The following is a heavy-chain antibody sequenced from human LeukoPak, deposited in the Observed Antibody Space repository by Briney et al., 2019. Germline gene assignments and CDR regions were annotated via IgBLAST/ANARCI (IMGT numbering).Heavy chain of an antibody. D-gene: IGHD2-8*01. CDR1: GYSFTSYW. CDR3: ARQGVCTNGVCYTTFDY. Sequence: GESLKISCKGSGYSFTSYWIGWVRQMPGKGLEWMGIIYPGDSDTRYSPSFQGQVTISADKSISTAYLQWSSLKASDTAMYYCARQGVCTNGVCYTTFDYRGQGTLVTVSS. CDR2: IYPGDSDT. J-gene: IGHJ4*02. V-gene: IGHV5-51*01.